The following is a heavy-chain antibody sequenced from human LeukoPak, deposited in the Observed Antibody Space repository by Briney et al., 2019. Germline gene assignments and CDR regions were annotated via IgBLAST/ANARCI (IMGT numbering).Heavy chain of an antibody. CDR1: GGSISSYY. Sequence: PSETLSLTCTVSGGSISSYYWSWIRQPPGKGLEWIGYIYYSGSTNYNPSLKSRVTISVDTSKNQFSLKLSSVTAADTAVYFCAKADLSVRSPYNWFDPWGQGTLVTVSS. D-gene: IGHD3-10*01. CDR3: AKADLSVRSPYNWFDP. J-gene: IGHJ5*02. CDR2: IYYSGST. V-gene: IGHV4-59*01.